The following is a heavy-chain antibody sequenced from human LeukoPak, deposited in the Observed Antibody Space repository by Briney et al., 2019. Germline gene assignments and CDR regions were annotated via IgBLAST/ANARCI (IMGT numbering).Heavy chain of an antibody. D-gene: IGHD6-19*01. Sequence: GGSLRLSCAASGFTFSDFWMNWVRQAPGKGLEWVARIKQDGSEKYYVDSVKGRFSISRDNAKNSLHLQMNSLRAEDTAVYYCARDHTVDGLVFDYWGQGILVTVSS. V-gene: IGHV3-7*01. CDR2: IKQDGSEK. CDR1: GFTFSDFW. CDR3: ARDHTVDGLVFDY. J-gene: IGHJ4*02.